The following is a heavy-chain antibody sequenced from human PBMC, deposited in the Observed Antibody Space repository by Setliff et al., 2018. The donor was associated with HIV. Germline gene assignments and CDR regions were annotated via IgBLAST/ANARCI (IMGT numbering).Heavy chain of an antibody. V-gene: IGHV1-2*02. D-gene: IGHD7-27*01. J-gene: IGHJ4*02. CDR3: ARGLTGHDC. CDR1: GYAFTGDY. CDR2: INPNSGGT. Sequence: ASVKVSCKASGYAFTGDYIHWVRQAPGQGFEWMGWINPNSGGTNYAQKFQGRVTMTRDTSISTAYMELSRLRSDDTAVYYCARGLTGHDCWGQGTLVTAPQ.